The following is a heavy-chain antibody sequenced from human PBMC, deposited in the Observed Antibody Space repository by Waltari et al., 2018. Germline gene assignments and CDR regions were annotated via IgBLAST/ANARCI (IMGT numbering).Heavy chain of an antibody. CDR1: GGTFSSYA. V-gene: IGHV1-69*08. CDR3: ARVEGRGTYYYYYGMDV. Sequence: QVQLVQSGAEVKKPGSSVKVSCKASGGTFSSYAISWVRQAPVQGLEWMGRIIPIFGTANYAQKFQGRVTITADKSTSTAYMELSSLRSEDTAVYYCARVEGRGTYYYYYGMDVWGQGTTVTVSS. D-gene: IGHD3-10*01. CDR2: IIPIFGTA. J-gene: IGHJ6*02.